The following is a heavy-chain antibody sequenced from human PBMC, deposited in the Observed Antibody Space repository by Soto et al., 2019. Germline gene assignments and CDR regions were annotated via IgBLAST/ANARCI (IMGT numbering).Heavy chain of an antibody. D-gene: IGHD3-10*01. CDR2: IWYDGSNK. V-gene: IGHV3-33*01. CDR3: ARDTTRAMVRIYYGMDV. CDR1: GFIFSTYG. J-gene: IGHJ6*02. Sequence: QVQLVESGGGVVQPGRSLRLSCAASGFIFSTYGMHWVRQAPGKGLEWVAVIWYDGSNKYYADSVKGRFTISRDNSKNTLYLQMNSLRAEETAVYYCARDTTRAMVRIYYGMDVWGQGTTVTDSS.